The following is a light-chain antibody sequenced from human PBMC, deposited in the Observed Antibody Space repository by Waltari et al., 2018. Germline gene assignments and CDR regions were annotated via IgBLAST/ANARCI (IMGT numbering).Light chain of an antibody. CDR3: QQAYSVPYT. CDR2: KAS. Sequence: DIQMTQSPSSLSASVGDRVTITCRASHNINIFLNWYQQKPGEGSKLLIYKASNMEGGVPSRFSGSGSGTEFSLSISSLQPDDFATYFCQQAYSVPYTFGQGTNL. J-gene: IGKJ2*01. V-gene: IGKV1-39*01. CDR1: HNINIF.